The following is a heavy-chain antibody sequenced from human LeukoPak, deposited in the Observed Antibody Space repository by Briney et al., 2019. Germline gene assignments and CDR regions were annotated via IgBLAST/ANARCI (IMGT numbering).Heavy chain of an antibody. CDR3: AREIAAAGMYYYYYGMDV. V-gene: IGHV1-46*01. CDR1: GYTFTSYY. Sequence: ASVKVSCKASGYTFTSYYMHWVRQAPGQGLEWMGIINPSGGSTSYAQKFQGRVTMTRDTSTSTVYMELSSLRSEDTAVYYCAREIAAAGMYYYYYGMDVWGQGTTVTVSS. J-gene: IGHJ6*02. CDR2: INPSGGST. D-gene: IGHD6-13*01.